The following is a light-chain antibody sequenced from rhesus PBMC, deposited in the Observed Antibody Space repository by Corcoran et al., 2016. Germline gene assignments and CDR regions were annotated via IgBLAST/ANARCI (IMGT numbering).Light chain of an antibody. Sequence: EIVMTQSPATLALSPGERATLSCRASQSVSSYLAWYQQKPGQAPRLHIYGASSRATGIPDRFSGSGSGTEFTLTISGLEPEDVGVYFCLQCSNWPRTFGQGTKVEIK. CDR3: LQCSNWPRT. CDR2: GAS. V-gene: IGKV3-24*04. CDR1: QSVSSY. J-gene: IGKJ1*01.